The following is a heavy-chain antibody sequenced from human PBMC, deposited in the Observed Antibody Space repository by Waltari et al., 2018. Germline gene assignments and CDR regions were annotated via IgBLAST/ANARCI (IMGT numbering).Heavy chain of an antibody. D-gene: IGHD2-15*01. V-gene: IGHV1-69-2*01. CDR2: VDPEDGET. CDR3: ATQGATVVVAATPSGPRAGDACDI. Sequence: EVQLVQSGAEVKKPGATVKISCKVSGYTFTDYYMHWVQQAPGKGLEWMGLVDPEDGETIYAEKLQVRVTITAETSTETAYMERSRLRSGDTGEYYWATQGATVVVAATPSGPRAGDACDIWGQGTMVTVSS. CDR1: GYTFTDYY. J-gene: IGHJ3*02.